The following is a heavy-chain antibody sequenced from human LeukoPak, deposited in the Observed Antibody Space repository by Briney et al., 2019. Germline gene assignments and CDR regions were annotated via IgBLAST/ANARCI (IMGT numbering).Heavy chain of an antibody. Sequence: GGSLRLSCVASGFTFNIYNMNWVRQAPGKGGEGISDITSSSTTIYYADSVKGRFTISRDNTKNSLYLQMNSLKAEDTAVYYCARDGRWQQHLDYWGQGTLVTVSS. D-gene: IGHD5-24*01. CDR3: ARDGRWQQHLDY. J-gene: IGHJ4*02. CDR1: GFTFNIYN. CDR2: ITSSSTTI. V-gene: IGHV3-48*01.